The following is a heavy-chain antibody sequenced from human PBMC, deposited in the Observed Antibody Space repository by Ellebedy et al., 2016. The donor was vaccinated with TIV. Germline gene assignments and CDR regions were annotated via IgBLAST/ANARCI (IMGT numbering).Heavy chain of an antibody. D-gene: IGHD2-2*01. CDR3: ATRDIVVVPPAHYYYYGMDV. V-gene: IGHV1-24*01. CDR1: GYTLTELS. Sequence: AASVKVSCKVSGYTLTELSMHWVRQAPGKGLEWMGGFDPEDGETIYAQKFQGRVTMTEDTSTDTAYMDLSSLRSADTAVYYCATRDIVVVPPAHYYYYGMDVWGQGTTVTVSS. CDR2: FDPEDGET. J-gene: IGHJ6*02.